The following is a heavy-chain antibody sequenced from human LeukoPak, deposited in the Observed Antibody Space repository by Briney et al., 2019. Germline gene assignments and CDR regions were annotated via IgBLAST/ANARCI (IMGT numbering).Heavy chain of an antibody. CDR3: ARAVFDNWGPRYYFDF. CDR1: GYTFTGYY. V-gene: IGHV1-2*02. CDR2: INPNSGGT. J-gene: IGHJ4*02. Sequence: ASVKVSCKASGYTFTGYYVHWVRQAPGQGLEWMGWINPNSGGTNFAQRFQGRVTMTRDTSITTAYMELSSLRSDDTAVYYCARAVFDNWGPRYYFDFWGQGTLVTVSS. D-gene: IGHD7-27*01.